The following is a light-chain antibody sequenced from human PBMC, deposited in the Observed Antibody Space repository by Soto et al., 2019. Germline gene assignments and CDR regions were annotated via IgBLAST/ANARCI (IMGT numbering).Light chain of an antibody. CDR2: EVN. CDR3: SSFAVTNNYV. CDR1: SSDVGNYNY. Sequence: QSVLTQPPSASGSPGQSVTISCIGTSSDVGNYNYVSWYQHHPGKAPKLMIFEVNKRPSGVPARFSGSKSDNTASLTISGLQAEDEADYYCSSFAVTNNYVLGSGTKLTVL. V-gene: IGLV2-8*01. J-gene: IGLJ1*01.